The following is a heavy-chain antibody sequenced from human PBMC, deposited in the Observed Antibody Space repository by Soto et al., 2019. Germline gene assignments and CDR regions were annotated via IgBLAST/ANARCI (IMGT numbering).Heavy chain of an antibody. CDR3: ARAGDTMVRGVIIMNYYGMDV. CDR1: GYSISSGYY. D-gene: IGHD3-10*01. CDR2: IHHSGTT. J-gene: IGHJ6*02. V-gene: IGHV4-38-2*01. Sequence: ETLSLTCAVSGYSISSGYYWGWIRQPPGKGLEWIGNIHHSGTTYYNPSLKSRVTISIDRSKNQFSLKLSSVTAADTAVYYCARAGDTMVRGVIIMNYYGMDVWGQGTTVTVSS.